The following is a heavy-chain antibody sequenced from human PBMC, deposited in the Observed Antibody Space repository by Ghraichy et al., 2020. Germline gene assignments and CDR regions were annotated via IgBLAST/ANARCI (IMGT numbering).Heavy chain of an antibody. D-gene: IGHD4-23*01. CDR2: IDSDGISR. J-gene: IGHJ4*02. Sequence: GGSLRLSCAASGFTFSTYWMRWVRQAPGKGLVWVSRIDSDGISRSYADSVKGRFTISRDNSENTLSLHMNSLRAEDTAVYYCAKVSTTVLTPIDYWGQGTLVTVSS. CDR1: GFTFSTYW. CDR3: AKVSTTVLTPIDY. V-gene: IGHV3-74*01.